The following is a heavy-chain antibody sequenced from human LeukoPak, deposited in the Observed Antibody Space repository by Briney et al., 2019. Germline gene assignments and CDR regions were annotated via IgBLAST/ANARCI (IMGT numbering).Heavy chain of an antibody. J-gene: IGHJ4*02. CDR2: INHSGTT. CDR1: GGSFSAYY. V-gene: IGHV4-34*01. CDR3: ARVHRVGDVNY. Sequence: SETLSLTCAVYGGSFSAYYWSWIRQSPGKGLEWIGEINHSGTTVYNPSLKSRVTLSVDTSKKQFSLKLNSVTAADTAVYYCARVHRVGDVNYWGQGTLVTVSS. D-gene: IGHD2-21*01.